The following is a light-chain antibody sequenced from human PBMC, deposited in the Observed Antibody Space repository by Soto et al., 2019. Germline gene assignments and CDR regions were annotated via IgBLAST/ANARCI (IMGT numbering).Light chain of an antibody. CDR3: GSYTNSRTVI. V-gene: IGLV2-14*03. Sequence: QSVLTQPASVSGSPGQSITISCTGTSSDVGGYYHVAWYQHHPGKAPRLMIYDVTYRPSGVSSRFSGPKSCNTASLTISGLQAEDEAEYYCGSYTNSRTVIFRQGTQLTGL. CDR1: SSDVGGYYH. CDR2: DVT. J-gene: IGLJ2*01.